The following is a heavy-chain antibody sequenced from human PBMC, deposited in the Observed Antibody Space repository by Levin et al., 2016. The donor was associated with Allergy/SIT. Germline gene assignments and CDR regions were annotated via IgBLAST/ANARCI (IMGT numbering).Heavy chain of an antibody. CDR2: IKPDGNEK. D-gene: IGHD2/OR15-2a*01. Sequence: VRQAPGKGLEWVAIIKPDGNEKDYVDFVKGRFTISRDNAKNSLSLQMNSLRVEDTAVYYCARGLDGAYFNWGQGTLVTVSS. CDR3: ARGLDGAYFN. J-gene: IGHJ4*02. V-gene: IGHV3-7*04.